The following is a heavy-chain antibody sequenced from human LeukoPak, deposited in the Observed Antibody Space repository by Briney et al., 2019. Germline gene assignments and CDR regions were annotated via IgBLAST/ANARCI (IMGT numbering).Heavy chain of an antibody. CDR2: ISSSSSTI. J-gene: IGHJ6*02. Sequence: GGSLRLSCAASGFTFSSYSMNWVRQAPGKGLEWVSYISSSSSTIYYADSVKGRFTISRDNAKNSLYLQMNSLRAEDTAVYYCARETRVSSSWYIGYYYGMDVWGQGTTVTVSS. CDR3: ARETRVSSSWYIGYYYGMDV. V-gene: IGHV3-48*01. D-gene: IGHD6-13*01. CDR1: GFTFSSYS.